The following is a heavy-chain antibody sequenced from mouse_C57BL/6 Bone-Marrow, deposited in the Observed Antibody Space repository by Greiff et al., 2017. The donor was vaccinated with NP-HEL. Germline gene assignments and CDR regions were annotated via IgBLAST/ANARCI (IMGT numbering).Heavy chain of an antibody. V-gene: IGHV1-47*01. CDR3: ARGGNYWYYYDY. J-gene: IGHJ2*01. Sequence: QVQLQQSGAELVKPGASVKMSCKASGYTFTTYPIEWVKQNHGKSLEWIGNFHPYNDDTEYNEKFKNKATLTVEKSSSTVYLELSRLTSDDSAVYYCARGGNYWYYYDYCGQGTTLTVSS. D-gene: IGHD2-1*01. CDR2: FHPYNDDT. CDR1: GYTFTTYP.